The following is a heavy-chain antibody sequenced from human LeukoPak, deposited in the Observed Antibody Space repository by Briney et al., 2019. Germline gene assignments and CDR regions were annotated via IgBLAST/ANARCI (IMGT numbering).Heavy chain of an antibody. D-gene: IGHD1-7*01. Sequence: GESLKISCKGSGYSFTSYWIGWVRQMPGKGLEWMGIIYPGDSDTRYSPSFQGQVTISADKSISTAYLQWSSLKASDTAMYYCARPFNNWNYGSAFDIWGQGTMVTVSS. V-gene: IGHV5-51*01. CDR3: ARPFNNWNYGSAFDI. J-gene: IGHJ3*02. CDR1: GYSFTSYW. CDR2: IYPGDSDT.